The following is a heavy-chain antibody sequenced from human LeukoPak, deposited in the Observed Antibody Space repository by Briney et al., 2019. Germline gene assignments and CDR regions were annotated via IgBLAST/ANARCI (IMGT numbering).Heavy chain of an antibody. CDR2: ISAYNGNT. CDR1: GYTFTSYG. CDR3: ARDKILRSAAGIGGLGY. V-gene: IGHV1-18*01. D-gene: IGHD6-13*01. Sequence: ASVKVSCKASGYTFTSYGISWVRQAPGQGLEWMGWISAYNGNTNCAQKLQGRVTMTTDTSTSTAYMELRSLRSDDTAVYYCARDKILRSAAGIGGLGYWGQGTLVTVSS. J-gene: IGHJ4*02.